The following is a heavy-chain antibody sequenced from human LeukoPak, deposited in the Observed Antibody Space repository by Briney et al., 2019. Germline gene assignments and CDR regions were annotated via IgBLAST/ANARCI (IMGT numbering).Heavy chain of an antibody. J-gene: IGHJ4*02. Sequence: SETLSLTCAVYGGSFNGYYWSWIRQPPGKGLEWIGEINHSGSTNYNPSLKSRVTISVDTSKNQFSLKLSSVTAADTAVYYCARGHPYYYDSSGYRKNFDYWGQGTLVTVSS. CDR2: INHSGST. D-gene: IGHD3-22*01. CDR1: GGSFNGYY. V-gene: IGHV4-34*01. CDR3: ARGHPYYYDSSGYRKNFDY.